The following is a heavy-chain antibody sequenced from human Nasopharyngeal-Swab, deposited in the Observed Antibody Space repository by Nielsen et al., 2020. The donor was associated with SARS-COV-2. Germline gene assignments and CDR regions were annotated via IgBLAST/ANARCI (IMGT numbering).Heavy chain of an antibody. J-gene: IGHJ4*02. D-gene: IGHD2-15*01. CDR2: ISAYNGNT. V-gene: IGHV1-18*01. CDR3: AREDRGYCSGGSCYKNFDY. CDR1: GYTFTSYG. Sequence: ASVKVSCKASGYTFTSYGISWVRQAPGQGLEWMGWISAYNGNTNYAQKLQGRVTMTTDTSTSTAYTELRSLRSDDTAVYYCAREDRGYCSGGSCYKNFDYWGQGTLVTVSS.